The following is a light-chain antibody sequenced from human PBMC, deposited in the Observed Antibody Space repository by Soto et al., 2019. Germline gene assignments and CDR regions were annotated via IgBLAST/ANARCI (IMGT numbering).Light chain of an antibody. J-gene: IGKJ5*01. V-gene: IGKV3-11*01. CDR2: DAS. CDR3: QQRSNWIT. CDR1: ETVSSY. Sequence: DIVLTQSPVTLSLSPGDRATLSCRASETVSSYLLWYQQKPGQDPRLLIYDASERATGIPARFSGSGSGTDFTLTISSLEPEDFAVYYCQQRSNWITFGQGTRLEIK.